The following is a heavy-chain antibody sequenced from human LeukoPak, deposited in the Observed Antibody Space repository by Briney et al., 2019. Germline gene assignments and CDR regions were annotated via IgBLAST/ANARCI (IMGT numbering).Heavy chain of an antibody. CDR3: ARGLLGIAGAAGTYDI. D-gene: IGHD6-19*01. Sequence: GASVTVSCKASGYTFTSYGISWVRQAPGQGLEWMGWISAYNGNTNYAQKLQGRVTMTTDTSTSTAYMELRSLRSDDTAVYYCARGLLGIAGAAGTYDIWGQGTMVTVSS. CDR1: GYTFTSYG. V-gene: IGHV1-18*01. CDR2: ISAYNGNT. J-gene: IGHJ3*02.